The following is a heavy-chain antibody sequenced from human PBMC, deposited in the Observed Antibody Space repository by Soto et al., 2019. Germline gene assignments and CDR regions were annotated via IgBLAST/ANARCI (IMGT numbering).Heavy chain of an antibody. CDR1: GDSISSSTYL. CDR2: IYYSGST. Sequence: SETLSLTCTVSGDSISSSTYLWGWVRQPPGKGLEWIGTIYYSGSTHYNPSLKSRVTISVDTSKNHFSLKLSSVTAADTAVYYCARHLGEGYFDYWGQGTLVTVSS. J-gene: IGHJ4*02. CDR3: ARHLGEGYFDY. V-gene: IGHV4-39*01.